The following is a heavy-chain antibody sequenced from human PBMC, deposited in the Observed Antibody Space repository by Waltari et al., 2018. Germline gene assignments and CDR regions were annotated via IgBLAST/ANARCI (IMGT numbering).Heavy chain of an antibody. J-gene: IGHJ4*02. CDR1: GGSVSGSY. CDR2: INHSGST. V-gene: IGHV4-34*01. D-gene: IGHD2-2*01. CDR3: ARGRASCYAY. Sequence: QVQLQQWGAGLLKPSETLSLTCAVYGGSVSGSYWGWIRQPPGKGLEWIGEINHSGSTNYNPSIKSRVTISVDTSKNQFSLKLSSVTAADTAVYYCARGRASCYAYWGQGTLVTVSS.